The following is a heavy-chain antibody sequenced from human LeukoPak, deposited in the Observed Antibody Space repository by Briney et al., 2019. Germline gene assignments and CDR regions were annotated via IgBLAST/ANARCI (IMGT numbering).Heavy chain of an antibody. D-gene: IGHD2-15*01. CDR1: GFTFSSYG. Sequence: GGSLRLSCAASGFTFSSYGMHWVRQAPGKGLEWVAVISYDGSNKYYADSVKGRFTISRDNSKNTLYLQMNSLRAEDTAVYYCAKDLGYCSGGSCYGIRDYYYYGMDVWGQGTTVTVSS. CDR2: ISYDGSNK. V-gene: IGHV3-30*18. CDR3: AKDLGYCSGGSCYGIRDYYYYGMDV. J-gene: IGHJ6*02.